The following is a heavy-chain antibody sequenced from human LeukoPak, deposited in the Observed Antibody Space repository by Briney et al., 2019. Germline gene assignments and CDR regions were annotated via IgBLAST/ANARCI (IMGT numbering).Heavy chain of an antibody. Sequence: GASVKVSCKASGYTFTTYAIHWVRQAPGQRLEWMGWINPNSGGTNYAQKFQGRVTMTRDTSISTAYMELSRLRSDDTAVYYCARDQTTVTTQFDYWGQGTLVTVSS. CDR2: INPNSGGT. J-gene: IGHJ4*02. CDR1: GYTFTTYA. D-gene: IGHD4-11*01. V-gene: IGHV1-2*02. CDR3: ARDQTTVTTQFDY.